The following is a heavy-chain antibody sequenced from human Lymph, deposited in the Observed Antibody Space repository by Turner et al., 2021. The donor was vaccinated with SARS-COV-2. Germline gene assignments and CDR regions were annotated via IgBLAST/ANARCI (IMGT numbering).Heavy chain of an antibody. D-gene: IGHD6-13*01. Sequence: HVPLVETGGGVVQPGRSLSLYCAASVFIYSSHGMHRVRQGPGNGLEWVAFIWYDGSNTDNADSAKGRFTVSRDNSKNTLYLQMNSLRAEDTALYDCARASAGGDVWGQGTTVTVSS. CDR2: IWYDGSNT. CDR3: ARASAGGDV. CDR1: VFIYSSHG. J-gene: IGHJ6*02. V-gene: IGHV3-33*01.